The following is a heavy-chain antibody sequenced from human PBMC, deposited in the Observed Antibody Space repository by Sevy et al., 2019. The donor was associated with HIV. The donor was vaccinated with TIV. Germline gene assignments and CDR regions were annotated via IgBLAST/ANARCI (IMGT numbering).Heavy chain of an antibody. J-gene: IGHJ3*02. CDR1: GYTFTSYY. D-gene: IGHD1-1*01. Sequence: ASVKVSCKASGYTFTSYYMHWVRQAPGQGLEWMGWINPNSGGTNYAQKFQGRVTMTRDTSISTAYMELSRLRSDDTAVYYCARVGRATTLEKDAFDIWGQGTMVTVSS. CDR2: INPNSGGT. V-gene: IGHV1-2*02. CDR3: ARVGRATTLEKDAFDI.